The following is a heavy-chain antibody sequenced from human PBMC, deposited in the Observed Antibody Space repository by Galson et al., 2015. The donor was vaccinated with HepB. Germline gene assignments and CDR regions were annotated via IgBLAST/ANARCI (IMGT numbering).Heavy chain of an antibody. CDR1: GFTVSSNY. V-gene: IGHV3-66*01. J-gene: IGHJ5*02. D-gene: IGHD6-13*01. Sequence: SLRLSCAASGFTVSSNYMSWVRQAPGKGLEWVSVIYSGGSTYYADSVKGRFTISRDNSKDTLYLQMNSLRAEDTAVYYCARGAEYSSKEPRGNWFDPWGQGTLVTVSS. CDR2: IYSGGST. CDR3: ARGAEYSSKEPRGNWFDP.